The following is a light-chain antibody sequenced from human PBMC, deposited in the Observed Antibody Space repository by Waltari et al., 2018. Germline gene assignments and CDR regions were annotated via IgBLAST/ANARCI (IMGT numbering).Light chain of an antibody. CDR3: SSYTSSSTYVV. V-gene: IGLV2-14*03. CDR2: DVS. Sequence: QSALTQPASVSGSPGQSITISCTGTSSAVGGYNYVSAYQQHPGNAPKLMIYDVSNRPSGVSNRFSGSKSGNTASLTISGLQAEDEADYYCSSYTSSSTYVVFGGGTKLTVL. CDR1: SSAVGGYNY. J-gene: IGLJ2*01.